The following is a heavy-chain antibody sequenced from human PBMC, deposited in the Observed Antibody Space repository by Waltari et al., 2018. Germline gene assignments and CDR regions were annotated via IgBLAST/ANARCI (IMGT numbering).Heavy chain of an antibody. CDR3: AHEFGAFDI. D-gene: IGHD3-16*01. CDR1: GFSLSTNGVG. J-gene: IGHJ3*02. V-gene: IGHV2-5*01. Sequence: QITLKESGPTLVKPTQTLTLTCTFSGFSLSTNGVGVGWIRQPPGKAPEWLALIYWNGDGRYNPSLRSRLTITKDTSKNQVVLTMTNMDPVDTATDYCAHEFGAFDIWGQGTMVTVSS. CDR2: IYWNGDG.